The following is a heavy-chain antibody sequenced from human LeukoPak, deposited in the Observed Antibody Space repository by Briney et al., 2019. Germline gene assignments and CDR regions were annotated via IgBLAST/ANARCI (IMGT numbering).Heavy chain of an antibody. CDR1: GFTFSSYN. V-gene: IGHV3-21*06. D-gene: IGHD3-16*02. Sequence: GGSLRLSCAASGFTFSSYNMNWVRQAPGKGLEWVSSISSSSSYIYYADSVKGRFTISRDNARNSLYLQMNSLRAEDTAVYYCARVIAFRGYMDVWGKGTTVTISS. CDR3: ARVIAFRGYMDV. CDR2: ISSSSSYI. J-gene: IGHJ6*03.